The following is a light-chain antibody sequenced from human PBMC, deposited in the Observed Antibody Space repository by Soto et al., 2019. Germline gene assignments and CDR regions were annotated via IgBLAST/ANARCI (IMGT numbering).Light chain of an antibody. V-gene: IGKV3D-20*02. J-gene: IGKJ5*01. Sequence: EIVLTQSPDTLSLSPGERATLSCRASQNFGSNYLAWYQQKRGQAPRFLIYGATKRTTGVPDRFSGTGSDTEFTLIISRLEPEDFAVYYCQQRSNWITFGQGTRLEIK. CDR1: QNFGSNY. CDR2: GAT. CDR3: QQRSNWIT.